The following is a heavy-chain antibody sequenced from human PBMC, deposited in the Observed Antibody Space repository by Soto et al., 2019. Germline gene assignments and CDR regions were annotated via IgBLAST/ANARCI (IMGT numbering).Heavy chain of an antibody. CDR3: ARGSVWFGGYGMDV. CDR2: MNPNSGHT. V-gene: IGHV1-8*01. CDR1: GYAFTTYD. D-gene: IGHD3-10*01. J-gene: IGHJ6*02. Sequence: QVQLVQSGAEVKKPGASVKVSCKASGYAFTTYDINWVRQATGQGPEWMGWMNPNSGHTVYAQKFQGRVTVTRDTSINTAYMELSSLRSEDTAVYYCARGSVWFGGYGMDVWGQGTTVTVSS.